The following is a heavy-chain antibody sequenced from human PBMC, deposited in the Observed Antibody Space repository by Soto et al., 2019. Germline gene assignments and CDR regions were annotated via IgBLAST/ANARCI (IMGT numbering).Heavy chain of an antibody. Sequence: SETLSLTCTVSGGSISSYYWSWIRQPPGKGLEWIGYIYYSGSTNYNPSLKRRVTISVDTSKNQFSLKLSSVTAADTAVYYCARVYGYCSGGSCYPNWFDPWGQGTLVTV. D-gene: IGHD2-15*01. V-gene: IGHV4-59*01. J-gene: IGHJ5*02. CDR1: GGSISSYY. CDR2: IYYSGST. CDR3: ARVYGYCSGGSCYPNWFDP.